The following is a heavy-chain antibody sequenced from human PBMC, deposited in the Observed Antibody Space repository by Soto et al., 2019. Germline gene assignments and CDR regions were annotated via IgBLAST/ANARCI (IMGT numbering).Heavy chain of an antibody. CDR1: GYTFTTYG. CDR2: ISGYNGNT. J-gene: IGHJ4*02. D-gene: IGHD5-18*01. CDR3: ARDNEGGYSAASPFDY. Sequence: QVQLVQSGGEVKKPGASVKVSCKASGYTFTTYGISWVRQAPGQGLEWMGWISGYNGNTNYAQDVQGRVTMTTDTSTTTAYMELRSLRSDDTAVYYCARDNEGGYSAASPFDYWGQGTLVTVSS. V-gene: IGHV1-18*01.